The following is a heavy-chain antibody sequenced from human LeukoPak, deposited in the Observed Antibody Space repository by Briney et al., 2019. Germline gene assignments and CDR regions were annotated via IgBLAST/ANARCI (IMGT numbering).Heavy chain of an antibody. J-gene: IGHJ4*02. Sequence: PSETLSLTCTVSGGSISSYFWSWVRQSPGKGLEWIGQIFHSGSTSYSPSLKSRVTISMDKSKNQISLRLTSVTAADTAVYYCARSPTKRVPEDYWGQGTLVTVSS. D-gene: IGHD2-2*01. CDR3: ARSPTKRVPEDY. V-gene: IGHV4-59*12. CDR1: GGSISSYF. CDR2: IFHSGST.